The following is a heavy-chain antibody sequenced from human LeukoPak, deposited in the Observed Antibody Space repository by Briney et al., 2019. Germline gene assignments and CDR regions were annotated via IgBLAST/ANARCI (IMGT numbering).Heavy chain of an antibody. J-gene: IGHJ4*02. CDR1: GFTFSSYA. CDR2: ISYDGINK. D-gene: IGHD3-22*01. V-gene: IGHV3-30-3*01. CDR3: ARDHVTMIVVPEHYFDY. Sequence: GRSLRLSCAASGFTFSSYAMHWVRQAPGKGLEWVAVISYDGINKYYVDSVKGRFTISRDNSKNTLYLQMNSLRAEDTAVYYCARDHVTMIVVPEHYFDYWGQGTLVTVSS.